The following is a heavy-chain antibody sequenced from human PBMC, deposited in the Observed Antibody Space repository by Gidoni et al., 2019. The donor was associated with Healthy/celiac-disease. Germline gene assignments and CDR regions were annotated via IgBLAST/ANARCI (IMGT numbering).Heavy chain of an antibody. D-gene: IGHD6-6*01. CDR2: IIPILGIA. J-gene: IGHJ3*02. Sequence: QVQLVQSGAEVKKPGSSVKVSCKASGGTFSSYTISWVRQAPGQGLEWMGRIIPILGIANYAQKFQGRVTITADKSTSTAYMELSSLRSEDTAVYYCARDWGRTGHIAARPPPPWGPADAFDIWGQGTMVTVSS. CDR1: GGTFSSYT. V-gene: IGHV1-69*08. CDR3: ARDWGRTGHIAARPPPPWGPADAFDI.